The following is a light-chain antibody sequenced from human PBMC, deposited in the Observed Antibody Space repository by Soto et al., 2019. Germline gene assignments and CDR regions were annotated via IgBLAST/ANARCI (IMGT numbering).Light chain of an antibody. CDR1: QSVSSIY. J-gene: IGKJ4*01. Sequence: IVMPQYPATLSVAPGERATLSCRASQSVSSIYLTWYQQKPGQAPRLLIYGASSRATGIPDRFSGSGSGTDFTLTISRLEPEDFAMYYCQQYDTSLSTFGGGTKV. V-gene: IGKV3-20*01. CDR2: GAS. CDR3: QQYDTSLST.